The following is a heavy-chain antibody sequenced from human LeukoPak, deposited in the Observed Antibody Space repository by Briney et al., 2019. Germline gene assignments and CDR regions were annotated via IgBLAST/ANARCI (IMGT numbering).Heavy chain of an antibody. J-gene: IGHJ4*02. CDR1: GFTVSNNY. Sequence: GSLRLSCAASGFTVSNNYLTWVRQDSGKGLEWVSYMYSNGATFYADSVKGRFTISRDNSKNTLYLQMNSLRVEDTAVYYCARGYSYHFDYWGQGTLVTVSS. V-gene: IGHV3-53*01. CDR3: ARGYSYHFDY. D-gene: IGHD5-18*01. CDR2: MYSNGAT.